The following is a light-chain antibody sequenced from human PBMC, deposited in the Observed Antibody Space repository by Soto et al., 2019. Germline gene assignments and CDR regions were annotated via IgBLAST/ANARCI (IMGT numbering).Light chain of an antibody. CDR2: GAY. Sequence: VVLTQSPATLSLTPGERATLSCRTSLSVSVYLDWYQQKPGQAPRLLIYGAYTRATGIPARFSGSWSGTEFTLTISSLLSEDVAVYYCQQYNIWPRTFGQGTKL. V-gene: IGKV3-15*01. CDR1: LSVSVY. J-gene: IGKJ1*01. CDR3: QQYNIWPRT.